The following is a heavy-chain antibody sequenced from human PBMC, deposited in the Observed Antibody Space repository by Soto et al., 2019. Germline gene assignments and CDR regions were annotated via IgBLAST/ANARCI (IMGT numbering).Heavy chain of an antibody. CDR3: ARQNNTKCWGSYRYYYYYMDV. CDR2: IYYSGST. V-gene: IGHV4-59*08. CDR1: GGSISSYY. J-gene: IGHJ6*03. D-gene: IGHD3-16*02. Sequence: SETLSLTCTVSGGSISSYYWSWIRQPPGKGLEWIGYIYYSGSTNYNPSLKSRVTISVDTSKNQFSLKLSSVTAADTAVYYCARQNNTKCWGSYRYYYYYMDVWGKGTTVTVSS.